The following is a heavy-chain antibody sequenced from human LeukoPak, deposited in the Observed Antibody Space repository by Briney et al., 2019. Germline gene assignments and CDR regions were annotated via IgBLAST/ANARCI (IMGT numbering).Heavy chain of an antibody. CDR1: GFTFSSYG. V-gene: IGHV3-30*02. J-gene: IGHJ4*02. CDR2: IRYDGSNK. CDR3: AKDYCGGDCYSGTFDY. D-gene: IGHD2-21*02. Sequence: GGSLRLSCAASGFTFSSYGMHWVRQAPGKGLEWVAFIRYDGSNKYYADSVKGRFTISRDNSKNTLYLQMNSLRAEDTAVYYCAKDYCGGDCYSGTFDYWGQGTLVTVSS.